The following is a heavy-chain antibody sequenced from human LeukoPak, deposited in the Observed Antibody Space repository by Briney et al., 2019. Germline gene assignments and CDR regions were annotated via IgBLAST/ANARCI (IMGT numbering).Heavy chain of an antibody. Sequence: PGGSLRLSCAASGFTVSSIYMSWVRQAPGKGLEWVSVIYSGGSTYYADSVKGRFTISRDNSKNTLYLQMNSLRAEDTAVYYCARAKRITMIVVVIREAFDIWGQGTMVTVSS. V-gene: IGHV3-53*01. CDR2: IYSGGST. J-gene: IGHJ3*02. CDR3: ARAKRITMIVVVIREAFDI. CDR1: GFTVSSIY. D-gene: IGHD3-22*01.